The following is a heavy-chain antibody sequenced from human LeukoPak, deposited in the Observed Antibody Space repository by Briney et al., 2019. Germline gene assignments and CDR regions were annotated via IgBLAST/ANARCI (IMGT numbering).Heavy chain of an antibody. Sequence: PGGSLRLSCAASGFTFSSYAMHWVRQAPGKGLEWVANIKEDGSEKHYVDSVKGRFTISRDNAKNSLYLQSLYLQMNSLRAEDTAVYYCARAHYSSFDYWGQGTLVTVSS. V-gene: IGHV3-7*01. CDR2: IKEDGSEK. D-gene: IGHD6-13*01. J-gene: IGHJ4*02. CDR3: ARAHYSSFDY. CDR1: GFTFSSYA.